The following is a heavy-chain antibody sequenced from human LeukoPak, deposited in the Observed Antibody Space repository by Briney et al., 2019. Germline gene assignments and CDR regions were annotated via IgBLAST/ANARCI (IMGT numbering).Heavy chain of an antibody. CDR2: IKQDGSEK. V-gene: IGHV3-7*03. CDR3: ARDFVGY. Sequence: GSLRLSCAAPGFTFSSYWMSWVRQAPGKGLEWVANIKQDGSEKYYVDSVKGRFTISRDNAKNSLYLQMNSLTAEDTAMYYCARDFVGYWGQGTLVTVSS. J-gene: IGHJ4*02. D-gene: IGHD1-26*01. CDR1: GFTFSSYW.